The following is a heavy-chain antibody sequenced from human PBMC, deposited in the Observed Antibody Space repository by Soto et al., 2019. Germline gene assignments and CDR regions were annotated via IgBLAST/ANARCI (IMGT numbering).Heavy chain of an antibody. CDR2: ISSRSRAT. V-gene: IGHV3-48*02. Sequence: EVPLVESGGGLVQPGRSLRLSCAASEFTFSSYHMNWVRQAPGKGLEWVSYISSRSRATLYADSVKGRFTISRDNGKNSLYLQMNSLRDEDTAVYYCTRDSSRGYGMDVWGQGTTVTVSS. J-gene: IGHJ6*02. D-gene: IGHD3-16*01. CDR3: TRDSSRGYGMDV. CDR1: EFTFSSYH.